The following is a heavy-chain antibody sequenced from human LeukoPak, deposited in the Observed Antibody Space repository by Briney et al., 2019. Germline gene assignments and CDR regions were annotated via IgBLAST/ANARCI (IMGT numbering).Heavy chain of an antibody. CDR2: ISGSGSPT. V-gene: IGHV3-11*06. J-gene: IGHJ4*02. CDR1: GFTFSDYY. CDR3: ARVGLTTAAGTYDY. D-gene: IGHD6-13*01. Sequence: GGSLRLSCAASGFTFSDYYMTWSRQAPGKGLEWLSYISGSGSPTNYADSVKGRFTISRDNAENSLYLQMNSLRAEDTAVYYCARVGLTTAAGTYDYWGQRTLVTVSS.